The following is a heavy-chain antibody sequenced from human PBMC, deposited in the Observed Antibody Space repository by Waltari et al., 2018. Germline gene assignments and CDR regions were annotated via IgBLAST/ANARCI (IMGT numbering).Heavy chain of an antibody. V-gene: IGHV3-7*01. J-gene: IGHJ6*03. CDR1: GFTFSSYW. CDR3: ARGYCSGGSCENYYYYYMDV. CDR2: IKQDGSEK. Sequence: EVQLVESGGGLVQPGGSLRLSCAASGFTFSSYWMSWVRQAPGKGLEWVANIKQDGSEKYYVDSVKGRFTISRDNAKNSLYLQMNSLRAEDTAVYYCARGYCSGGSCENYYYYYMDVWGKGTTVTVSS. D-gene: IGHD2-15*01.